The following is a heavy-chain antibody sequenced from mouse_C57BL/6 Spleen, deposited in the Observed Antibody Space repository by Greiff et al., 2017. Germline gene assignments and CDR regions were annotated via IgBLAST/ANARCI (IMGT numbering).Heavy chain of an antibody. J-gene: IGHJ4*01. CDR1: GYAFSSYW. CDR2: IYPGDGDT. CDR3: ARGGGNYEGYYAMDY. Sequence: QVQLQQSGAELVKPGASVKISCKASGYAFSSYWMNWVKQRPGKGLEWIGQIYPGDGDTNYNGKLKGKATLTADKSSSTAYMQLSSLTSEDSAVYFCARGGGNYEGYYAMDYWGQGTSVTVSS. D-gene: IGHD2-1*01. V-gene: IGHV1-80*01.